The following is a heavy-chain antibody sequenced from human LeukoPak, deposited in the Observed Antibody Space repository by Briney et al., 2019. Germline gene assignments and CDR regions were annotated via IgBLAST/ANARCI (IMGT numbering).Heavy chain of an antibody. D-gene: IGHD2-2*01. V-gene: IGHV3-7*03. Sequence: GGSLRLSCVASGFTFTNYWMTWVRQAPGKGLEWVANIKQDQSEKWYVASVKGRFTVSRDNAKNSMYLQMNSQRAEDTAIYYCARSVEEGYCSETSCYAGYWGRGTLVTVSS. CDR2: IKQDQSEK. J-gene: IGHJ4*02. CDR1: GFTFTNYW. CDR3: ARSVEEGYCSETSCYAGY.